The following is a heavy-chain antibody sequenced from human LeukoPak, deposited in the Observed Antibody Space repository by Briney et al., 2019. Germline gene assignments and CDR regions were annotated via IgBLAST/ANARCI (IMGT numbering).Heavy chain of an antibody. CDR2: ISGSGSNT. V-gene: IGHV3-23*01. CDR3: AKHAGYDSYYALDV. J-gene: IGHJ6*02. D-gene: IGHD6-13*01. CDR1: GFTFNSHA. Sequence: GGSLRLSCVASGFTFNSHAMSWVRQAPGKGLEWVSGISGSGSNTNNAESVRGRFTISRDNSKNTLYLQMKSLRTEDTAVFYCAKHAGYDSYYALDVWGQGTTVTVS.